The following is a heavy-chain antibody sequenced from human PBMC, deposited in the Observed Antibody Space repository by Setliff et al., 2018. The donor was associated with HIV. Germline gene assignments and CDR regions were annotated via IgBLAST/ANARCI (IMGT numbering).Heavy chain of an antibody. Sequence: PSETLSLTCAVYGGYFSGYYWSWIRQSPGKGLEWIGKINHGGSTNYSPSLKSRVTMSIDTSKNQFSLKLSSVTAADTAVYYCASDYSSRHDAFDIWGQGTVVTVS. J-gene: IGHJ3*02. CDR3: ASDYSSRHDAFDI. CDR2: INHGGST. D-gene: IGHD6-13*01. V-gene: IGHV4-34*01. CDR1: GGYFSGYY.